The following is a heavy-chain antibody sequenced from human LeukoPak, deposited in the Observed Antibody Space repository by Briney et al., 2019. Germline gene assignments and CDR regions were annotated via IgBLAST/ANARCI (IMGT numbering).Heavy chain of an antibody. CDR3: AKIKDSSSWYFDY. CDR1: GFTFSSYA. Sequence: GGSLRLSCAASGFTFSSYAMSWVRQAPGKGLEWASAISGSGGSTYYADSVKGRFTISRDNSKNTLYLQMNSLRAEDTAVYYCAKIKDSSSWYFDYWGQGTLVTVSS. D-gene: IGHD6-13*01. V-gene: IGHV3-23*01. J-gene: IGHJ4*02. CDR2: ISGSGGST.